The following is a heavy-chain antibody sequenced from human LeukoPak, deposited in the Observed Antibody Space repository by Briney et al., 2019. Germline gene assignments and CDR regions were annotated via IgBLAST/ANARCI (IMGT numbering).Heavy chain of an antibody. Sequence: SETLSPTCTVSGGSISSSSYYWGWIRQPPGKGLEWIGSIYYSGSTYYNPSLKSRVTISVDTSKSQFSLKLSSVTAADTAVYYCARRPVVPAAMPYYWGQGTLVTVSS. V-gene: IGHV4-39*01. CDR3: ARRPVVPAAMPYY. CDR2: IYYSGST. D-gene: IGHD2-2*01. J-gene: IGHJ4*02. CDR1: GGSISSSSYY.